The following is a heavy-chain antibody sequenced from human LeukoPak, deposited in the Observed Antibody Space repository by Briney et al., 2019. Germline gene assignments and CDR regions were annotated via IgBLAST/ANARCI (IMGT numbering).Heavy chain of an antibody. CDR2: ISWNSFTV. CDR1: GFTFDESA. D-gene: IGHD5-12*01. J-gene: IGHJ4*02. CDR3: VKDKSGYGDYFDY. Sequence: GRSLRLSCAASGFTFDESAMHWVRQVPGKGLEWVSSISWNSFTVVYADSVKGRFTISRDNAKNSLYLQMNNLRVEDTALYYCVKDKSGYGDYFDYWGQGSLVTVSS. V-gene: IGHV3-9*01.